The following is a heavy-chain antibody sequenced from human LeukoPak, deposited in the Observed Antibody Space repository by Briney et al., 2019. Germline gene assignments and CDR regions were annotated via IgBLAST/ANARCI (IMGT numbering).Heavy chain of an antibody. J-gene: IGHJ3*02. V-gene: IGHV3-74*01. CDR2: INSDGSST. D-gene: IGHD3-3*01. CDR3: ARGLTIFGVVNDAFDI. Sequence: GRSLRLSCAASGLTFSNYWMHWVRQAPGKGLVWVSLINSDGSSTIYADSVKGRFTISRDNAKNTLYLQMNSLRAEDTAVYYCARGLTIFGVVNDAFDIWGQGTMVTVSS. CDR1: GLTFSNYW.